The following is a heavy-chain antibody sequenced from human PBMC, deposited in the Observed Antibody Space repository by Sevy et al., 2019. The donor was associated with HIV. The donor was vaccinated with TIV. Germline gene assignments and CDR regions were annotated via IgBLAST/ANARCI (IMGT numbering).Heavy chain of an antibody. CDR3: VRDNLGYTYGYASV. CDR2: ITRDGSST. V-gene: IGHV3-74*01. D-gene: IGHD5-18*01. CDR1: GFTFSNYW. Sequence: GGSLRLSCATSGFTFSNYWMHWVRLLPGKGLEWVSRITRDGSSTRYADSVKGRFTISRDNAKNTLHLQMISLGAEDSVFYYCVRDNLGYTYGYASVWGQGSLVTVSS. J-gene: IGHJ4*02.